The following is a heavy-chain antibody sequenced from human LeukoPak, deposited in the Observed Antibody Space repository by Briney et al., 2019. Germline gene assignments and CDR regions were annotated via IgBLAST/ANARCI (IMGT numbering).Heavy chain of an antibody. CDR1: GFTFSSYA. V-gene: IGHV3-23*01. CDR2: ISGSGGST. Sequence: PGGSLRLSCAVSGFTFSSYAMSWARQTPGKGLEWVSGISGSGGSTYYADSVKGRLTISRDNSKNTLYLQMNSLRAEDTAVYYCAKGGSSAFITRWGAFDIWGQGTMVTVSS. D-gene: IGHD2-2*01. J-gene: IGHJ3*02. CDR3: AKGGSSAFITRWGAFDI.